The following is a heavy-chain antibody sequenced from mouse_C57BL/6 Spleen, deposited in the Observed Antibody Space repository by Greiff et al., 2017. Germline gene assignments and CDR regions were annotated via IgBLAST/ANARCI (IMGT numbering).Heavy chain of an antibody. CDR3: AREEDGSSPAWFAY. D-gene: IGHD1-1*01. Sequence: VQLQQPGAELVKPGASVKLSCKASGYTFTSYWMHWVKQRPGRGLEWIGRIDPNSGGTKYNEKFKSKATLTVDKPSSTAYMQLSSLTSEDSAVDYCAREEDGSSPAWFAYWGQGTLVTVSA. J-gene: IGHJ3*01. CDR2: IDPNSGGT. CDR1: GYTFTSYW. V-gene: IGHV1-72*01.